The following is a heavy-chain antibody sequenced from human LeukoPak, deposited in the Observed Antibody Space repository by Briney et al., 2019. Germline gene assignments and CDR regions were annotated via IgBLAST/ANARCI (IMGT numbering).Heavy chain of an antibody. Sequence: GGSLRLSCAASGFTFSSYSMNWVRQAPEKGLEWVSSISSSSSYIYYADSVKGRFTISRDNAKNSLYLQMNSLRAEDTAVYYCARDLGDYSFDYWGQGTLVTVSS. CDR3: ARDLGDYSFDY. CDR1: GFTFSSYS. J-gene: IGHJ4*02. CDR2: ISSSSSYI. V-gene: IGHV3-21*01. D-gene: IGHD4-17*01.